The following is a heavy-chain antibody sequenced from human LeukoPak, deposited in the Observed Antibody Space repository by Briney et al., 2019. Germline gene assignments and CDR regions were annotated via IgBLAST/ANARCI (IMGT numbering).Heavy chain of an antibody. V-gene: IGHV3-30*04. CDR2: ISYDGSNK. CDR3: ARGGSYSGYYYYYYMDV. D-gene: IGHD1-26*01. J-gene: IGHJ6*03. CDR1: GFTFSSYA. Sequence: PGGSLRLSCAASGFTFSSYAMHWVRQAPGKGLEWVAVISYDGSNKYYADSVKGRFTISRDNSKNTLYLQMNSLRAEDTAVYYCARGGSYSGYYYYYYMDVWGKGTTVTVSS.